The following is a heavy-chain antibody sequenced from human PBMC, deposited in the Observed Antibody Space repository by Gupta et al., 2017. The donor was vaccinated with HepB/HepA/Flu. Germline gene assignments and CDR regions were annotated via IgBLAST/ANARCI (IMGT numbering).Heavy chain of an antibody. CDR2: VYYSGST. D-gene: IGHD1-26*01. CDR3: ASGGSLISTYYYYYMDV. CDR1: GDSINNNNYY. V-gene: IGHV4-39*01. J-gene: IGHJ6*03. Sequence: QLQLQESGPGLVKPSETLSLTCSVSGDSINNNNYYWGWMRQTPGMGPEWIGTVYYSGSTLYNPSLKSRLTMSVDTSKNQFSLNLRSVTAADTAVYYCASGGSLISTYYYYYMDVWGRGTTVTVSS.